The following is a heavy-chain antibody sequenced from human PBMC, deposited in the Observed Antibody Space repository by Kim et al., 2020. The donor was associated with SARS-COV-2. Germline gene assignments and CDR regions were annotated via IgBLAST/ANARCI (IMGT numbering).Heavy chain of an antibody. CDR3: AKGQDKRIRMDV. V-gene: IGHV3-23*01. D-gene: IGHD2-15*01. Sequence: GGSLRLSCAASGFTFSSYAMNWVRQAPGKRLEWVSAITNNGGSTYYADSVKGRFTISRDNSKNTLYLQMNTLRAEDMAVYYCAKGQDKRIRMDVWGQGTTVTVSS. CDR2: ITNNGGST. J-gene: IGHJ6*02. CDR1: GFTFSSYA.